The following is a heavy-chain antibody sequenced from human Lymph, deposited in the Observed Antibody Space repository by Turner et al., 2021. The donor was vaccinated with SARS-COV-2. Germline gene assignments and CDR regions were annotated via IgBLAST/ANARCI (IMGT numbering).Heavy chain of an antibody. V-gene: IGHV3-53*02. J-gene: IGHJ6*02. CDR1: GLIVSSNY. Sequence: EVQLVETGGGLIQPGGSLRLSCAASGLIVSSNYMTWVRQAPGKGLEWVSVIYSGGSTFYADSVKGRFTISRDNSKNTLYLQMNSRRAEDTAVYYGARDLVVYGMDVWGQGTTVTVSS. D-gene: IGHD3-10*01. CDR3: ARDLVVYGMDV. CDR2: IYSGGST.